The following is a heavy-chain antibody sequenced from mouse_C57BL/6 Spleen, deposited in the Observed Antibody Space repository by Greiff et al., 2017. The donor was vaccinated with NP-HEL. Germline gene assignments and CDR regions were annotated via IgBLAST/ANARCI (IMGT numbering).Heavy chain of an antibody. CDR1: GYTFTSYG. D-gene: IGHD2-2*01. CDR2: IYIGNGYT. CDR3: ARWGGYDDGSHWYFDV. J-gene: IGHJ1*03. Sequence: VQLKQSGAELVRPGSSVKMSCKTSGYTFTSYGINWVKQRPGQGLEWIGYIYIGNGYTEYNEKFKGKATLTSDTSSSTAYMQLSSLTSEDSAIYFCARWGGYDDGSHWYFDVWGTGTTVTVSS. V-gene: IGHV1-58*01.